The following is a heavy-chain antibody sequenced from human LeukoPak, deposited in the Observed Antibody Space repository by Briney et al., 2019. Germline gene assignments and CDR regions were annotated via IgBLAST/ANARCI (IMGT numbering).Heavy chain of an antibody. V-gene: IGHV3-NL1*01. J-gene: IGHJ4*02. CDR1: GFTFSSYG. D-gene: IGHD1-26*01. CDR2: IYSGGNT. CDR3: ASHVGGATVDH. Sequence: GGSLRLSCAASGFTFSSYGMHWVRQAPGKGLEWVSIIYSGGNTYYADSVKGRFTISRDNSKNTLYFQMNSLRAEDTAVYYCASHVGGATVDHWGQGTLVTVSS.